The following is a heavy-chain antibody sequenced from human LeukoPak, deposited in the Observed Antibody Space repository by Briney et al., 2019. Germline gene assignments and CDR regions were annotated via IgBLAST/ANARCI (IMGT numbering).Heavy chain of an antibody. CDR1: GFTFSDYS. J-gene: IGHJ4*02. Sequence: PGGSLRLSCAASGFTFSDYSMNWVRQPPGKGLEWIGSIYYSGSTYYNPSLKSRVTISVDTSKNQFSLKLSSVTAADTAVYYCARDLGYDYGNYWGQGTLVTVSS. CDR3: ARDLGYDYGNY. V-gene: IGHV4-38-2*02. D-gene: IGHD3-22*01. CDR2: IYYSGST.